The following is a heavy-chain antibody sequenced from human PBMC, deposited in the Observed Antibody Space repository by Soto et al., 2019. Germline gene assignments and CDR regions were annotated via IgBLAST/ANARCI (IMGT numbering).Heavy chain of an antibody. CDR2: IHYSGIT. CDR3: ARVVAAVSWVFDY. V-gene: IGHV4-59*01. CDR1: GGSISTYY. Sequence: SETLSLTCTVSGGSISTYYWNWIRQPPGKGLEWIGYIHYSGITSYSPSLKSRVTISVDTSRNQFSLNLSSVTAADTAVYYCARVVAAVSWVFDYWGQGTVVTVS. D-gene: IGHD6-13*01. J-gene: IGHJ4*02.